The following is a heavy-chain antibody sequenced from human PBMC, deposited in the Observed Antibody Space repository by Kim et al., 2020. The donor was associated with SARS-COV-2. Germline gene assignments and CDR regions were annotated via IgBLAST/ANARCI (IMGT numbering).Heavy chain of an antibody. V-gene: IGHV3-30*02. CDR3: AKDQAQYDIVTGLDY. D-gene: IGHD3-9*01. Sequence: GDSVKGRSTIARDNSKNTLSLQMNSLRAEDTAVYYCAKDQAQYDIVTGLDYWGQGPLVAVSS. J-gene: IGHJ4*02.